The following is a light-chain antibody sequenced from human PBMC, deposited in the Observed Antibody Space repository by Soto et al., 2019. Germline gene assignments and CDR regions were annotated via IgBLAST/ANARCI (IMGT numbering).Light chain of an antibody. CDR1: QSVNSN. V-gene: IGKV3-20*01. CDR3: QQYGSSPFT. Sequence: DIVLTQSPGTLSLSPGERATLSCRASQSVNSNLAWYQQKPGQAPRLLIYGASSRATGIPDRFSGSGSGTDFTLTIRRLGPEDSAVYYCQQYGSSPFTFGPGTKVDFK. J-gene: IGKJ3*01. CDR2: GAS.